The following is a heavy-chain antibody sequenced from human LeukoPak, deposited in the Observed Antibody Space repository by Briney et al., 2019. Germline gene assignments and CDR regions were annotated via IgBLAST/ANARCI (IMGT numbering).Heavy chain of an antibody. CDR2: IYYSGST. D-gene: IGHD3-10*02. CDR3: ATTRRGVTMVGSYYYGMDV. J-gene: IGHJ6*04. CDR1: GGSVSSGSYY. V-gene: IGHV4-61*01. Sequence: SETLSLTCTVSGGSVSSGSYYWSWIRQPPGKGLEWIGYIYYSGSTNYNPSLKSRVTISVDTSKNQFSLKLSSATAADTAVYYCATTRRGVTMVGSYYYGMDVWGKETTVTVSS.